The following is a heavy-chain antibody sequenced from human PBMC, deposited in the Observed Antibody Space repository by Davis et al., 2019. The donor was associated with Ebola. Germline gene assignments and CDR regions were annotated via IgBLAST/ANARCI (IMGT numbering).Heavy chain of an antibody. CDR2: INSDGSST. CDR3: ARGMVTPSGLDY. V-gene: IGHV3-74*01. CDR1: GFTLSTYW. J-gene: IGHJ4*02. Sequence: GESLKISCAASGFTLSTYWMHWVRQAPGKGLVWVSRINSDGSSTTYADSVKGRFTVSRDNAKNTLYLQTNSLRAEDTAVYYCARGMVTPSGLDYWGQGTLVTVSS. D-gene: IGHD2-21*02.